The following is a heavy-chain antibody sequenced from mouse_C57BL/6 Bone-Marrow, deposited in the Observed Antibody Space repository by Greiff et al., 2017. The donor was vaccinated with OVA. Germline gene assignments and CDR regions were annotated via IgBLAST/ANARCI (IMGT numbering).Heavy chain of an antibody. CDR3: ARSGITFDV. CDR1: GYTFTSYG. CDR2: IYPRSGNT. J-gene: IGHJ1*03. Sequence: QVQLQQSGAELARPGASVKLSCKASGYTFTSYGISWVKQRTGQGLECIGEIYPRSGNTYYNEKFKGKATLTADKSSSTAYMELRSLTSEDSAVYFCARSGITFDVWGTGTTVTVSS. V-gene: IGHV1-81*01. D-gene: IGHD1-1*01.